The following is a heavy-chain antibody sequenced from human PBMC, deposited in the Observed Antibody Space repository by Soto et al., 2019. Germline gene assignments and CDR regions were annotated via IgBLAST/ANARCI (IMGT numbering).Heavy chain of an antibody. CDR1: GYSFAGYW. Sequence: GESLKISCIGSGYSFAGYWITWVRQKPGKGLEWMGRIDPSDSQTYYSPSFRGHVTISATKSITTVFLQWSSLRASDTAMYYCARQIYDSDTGPNFQYYFESWGQGTPVTVSS. D-gene: IGHD3-22*01. CDR2: IDPSDSQT. V-gene: IGHV5-10-1*01. CDR3: ARQIYDSDTGPNFQYYFES. J-gene: IGHJ4*02.